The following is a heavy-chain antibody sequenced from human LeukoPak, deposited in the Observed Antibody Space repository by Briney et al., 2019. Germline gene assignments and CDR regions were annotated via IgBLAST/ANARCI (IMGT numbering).Heavy chain of an antibody. CDR1: GFTFSSYA. CDR2: ISGSGGST. Sequence: GGSLRLSCAASGFTFSSYAMSWVRQAPGKGLEWVSAISGSGGSTYYADPVKGRFTISRDNSKNTLYLQMNSLRAEDTAVYYCANDLGEWEPAFDYWGQGTLVTVSS. D-gene: IGHD1-26*01. V-gene: IGHV3-23*01. CDR3: ANDLGEWEPAFDY. J-gene: IGHJ4*02.